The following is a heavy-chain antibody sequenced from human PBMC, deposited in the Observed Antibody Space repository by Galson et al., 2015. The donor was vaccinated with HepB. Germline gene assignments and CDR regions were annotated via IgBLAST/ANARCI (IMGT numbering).Heavy chain of an antibody. D-gene: IGHD3-22*01. CDR1: GFTFDDYA. Sequence: SLRLFCAASGFTFDDYAMHWVRHAPGKGLEWVSGISWNSGSIGYADSVKGRFTISRDNAKNSLYLQMNSLRAEDTALYYCAKDDYYDSSGYYYKSHAFDIWGQGTMVTVSS. CDR2: ISWNSGSI. V-gene: IGHV3-9*01. J-gene: IGHJ3*02. CDR3: AKDDYYDSSGYYYKSHAFDI.